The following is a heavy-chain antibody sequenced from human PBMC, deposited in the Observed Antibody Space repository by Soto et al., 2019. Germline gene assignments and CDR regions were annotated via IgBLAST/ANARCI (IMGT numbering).Heavy chain of an antibody. CDR2: ISAYNGNT. J-gene: IGHJ6*04. V-gene: IGHV1-18*01. D-gene: IGHD3-3*01. CDR1: GYTFTSYG. Sequence: ASVKVSCKASGYTFTSYGISWVRQAPGQGLEWMGWISAYNGNTNYAQKLQGRVTMTTDTSTSTAYMELRSLRSDDTAVYYCAREWEIRITIFGVVIDPSGMDVWGKGTMVTVSS. CDR3: AREWEIRITIFGVVIDPSGMDV.